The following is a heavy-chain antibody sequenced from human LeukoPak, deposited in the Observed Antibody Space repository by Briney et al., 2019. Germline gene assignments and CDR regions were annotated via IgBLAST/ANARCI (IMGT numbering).Heavy chain of an antibody. J-gene: IGHJ4*02. CDR1: GYTFTSYG. D-gene: IGHD3-10*01. CDR2: ISAYNGNT. CDR3: ARDVMYPAFGSLDY. V-gene: IGHV1-18*01. Sequence: ASVKVSCKASGYTFTSYGISWVRQAPGQGLEWMGWISAYNGNTNYAQKLQGRVTMTTDTSTSTAYMELRSLRSDDTAVYYCARDVMYPAFGSLDYWGQGTLVTVSS.